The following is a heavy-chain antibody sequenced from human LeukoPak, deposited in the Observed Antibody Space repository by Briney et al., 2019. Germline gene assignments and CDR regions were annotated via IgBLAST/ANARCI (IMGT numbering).Heavy chain of an antibody. CDR3: ARDLYDLWFGLFDP. D-gene: IGHD3-10*01. Sequence: GGSLRLSCAASGFTFSSYNMNWVRQAPGKGLEWVSSISSDSSFSSDSSYIYYADSVKGRFTISRDNAKNSLYLQMNSLRAEDTAVYYCARDLYDLWFGLFDPWGQGTLVTVSS. CDR2: ISSDSSFSSDSSYI. CDR1: GFTFSSYN. V-gene: IGHV3-21*01. J-gene: IGHJ5*02.